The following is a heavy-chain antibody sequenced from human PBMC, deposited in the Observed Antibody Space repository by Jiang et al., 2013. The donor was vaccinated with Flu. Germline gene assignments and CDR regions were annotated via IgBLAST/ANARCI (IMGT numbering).Heavy chain of an antibody. Sequence: GAEVKKPGASVKVSCKASGYTFTSYGISWVRQAPGQGLEWMGWISAYNGNTNYAQKLQGRVTMTTDTSTSTAYMELRSLRSDDTAVYYCARDLPIYDSSGWLYSFDYWGQGTLVTVSS. D-gene: IGHD3-22*01. CDR3: ARDLPIYDSSGWLYSFDY. J-gene: IGHJ4*02. CDR1: GYTFTSYG. CDR2: ISAYNGNT. V-gene: IGHV1-18*01.